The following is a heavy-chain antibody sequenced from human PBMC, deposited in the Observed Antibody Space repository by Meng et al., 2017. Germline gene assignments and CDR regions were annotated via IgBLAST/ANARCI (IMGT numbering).Heavy chain of an antibody. CDR1: GYSISSGYY. D-gene: IGHD2-2*02. Sequence: GSLRLTCTVSGYSISSGYYWGWIRQPPGKGLEWIGSIYHSGSTYYNPSLKSRVTISVDTSKNQFSLKLSSVTAADTAVYYCARVLLGRRGLYQPLLYSRVGDYFDYWGQGTLVTVSS. CDR3: ARVLLGRRGLYQPLLYSRVGDYFDY. V-gene: IGHV4-38-2*02. J-gene: IGHJ4*02. CDR2: IYHSGST.